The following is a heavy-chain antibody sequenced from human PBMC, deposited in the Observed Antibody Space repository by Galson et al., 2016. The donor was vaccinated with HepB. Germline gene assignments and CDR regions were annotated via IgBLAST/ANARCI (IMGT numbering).Heavy chain of an antibody. CDR3: ARGTTYYDILTGYQRPFDF. CDR2: ISSSGNTI. V-gene: IGHV3-11*04. D-gene: IGHD3-9*01. Sequence: SLRLSCAASGFNLSDYYMSWNRQAPGKGLEWVSYISSSGNTIYCADSVKGRFTVSRDNAKNSMYLQMNSLRAEDTAVYYCARGTTYYDILTGYQRPFDFRGQGTLVTVSS. CDR1: GFNLSDYY. J-gene: IGHJ4*02.